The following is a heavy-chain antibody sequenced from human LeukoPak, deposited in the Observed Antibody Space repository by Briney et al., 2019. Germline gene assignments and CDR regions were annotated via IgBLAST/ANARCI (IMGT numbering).Heavy chain of an antibody. CDR3: AKGESSGSYFDY. CDR2: IRYDGSNK. D-gene: IGHD1-26*01. CDR1: GFTFSSYG. V-gene: IGHV3-30*02. Sequence: GGSLRLSCAASGFTFSSYGMHWVRQAPGKGLEWVAFIRYDGSNKNYADSVKGRFTISRDNSMLYLQMNSLRAEDTAVYYCAKGESSGSYFDYWGQGTLVTVSS. J-gene: IGHJ4*02.